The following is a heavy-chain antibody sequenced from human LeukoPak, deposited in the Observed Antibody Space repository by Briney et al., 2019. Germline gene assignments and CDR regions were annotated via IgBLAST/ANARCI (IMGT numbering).Heavy chain of an antibody. D-gene: IGHD2-15*01. V-gene: IGHV4-38-2*02. J-gene: IGHJ5*02. CDR1: GYSISSGYY. CDR2: IYYSGST. CDR3: GAGRVCDP. Sequence: PSETLSLTCTVSGYSISSGYYWGWIRQPPGKGLEWIGSIYYSGSTYYNPSLKSRVTISVDTSKNQFSLKLSSVTAADTAVYYCGAGRVCDPWGQGTLVTVSS.